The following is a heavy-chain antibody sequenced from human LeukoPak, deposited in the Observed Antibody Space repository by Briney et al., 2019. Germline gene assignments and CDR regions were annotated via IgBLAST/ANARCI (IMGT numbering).Heavy chain of an antibody. Sequence: ASVKVSCKASGYTFTSYYMHWVRQAPGQGLEWMGIINPSGGSTSYAQKFQGRVTMTTDTSTSTAYMDLRSLRSDDTAVYYCARDFSPARYYADAFDIWGQGTMVTVSS. J-gene: IGHJ3*02. D-gene: IGHD2-2*01. V-gene: IGHV1-46*01. CDR3: ARDFSPARYYADAFDI. CDR2: INPSGGST. CDR1: GYTFTSYY.